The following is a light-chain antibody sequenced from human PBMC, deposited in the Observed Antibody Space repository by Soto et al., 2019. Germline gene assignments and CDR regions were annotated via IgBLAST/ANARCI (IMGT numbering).Light chain of an antibody. CDR3: QSSDSSLSGVV. J-gene: IGLJ2*01. Sequence: QTVVTQPPSVSGAPGQRVTSPCTGSSSNIGAGYDVHWYQQLPGTAPRLLIYESTNRPSGVPDRFSGSKSGTSASLAITGLQAEDEAEYYCQSSDSSLSGVVFGGGTKVTVL. CDR2: EST. CDR1: SSNIGAGYD. V-gene: IGLV1-40*01.